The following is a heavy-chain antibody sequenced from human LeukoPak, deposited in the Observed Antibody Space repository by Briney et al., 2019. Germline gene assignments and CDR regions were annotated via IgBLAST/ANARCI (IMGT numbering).Heavy chain of an antibody. CDR1: GYTFTSYY. Sequence: ASVKVSCKASGYTFTSYYMHWVRQAPGQGLEWMGWINPNSGGTNYAQKFQGRVTMTRDTSISTAYMELSRLRSDDTAVYYCATSRGYCSSTSCRDDYYFDYWGQGTLVTVSS. D-gene: IGHD2-2*01. V-gene: IGHV1-2*02. CDR2: INPNSGGT. CDR3: ATSRGYCSSTSCRDDYYFDY. J-gene: IGHJ4*02.